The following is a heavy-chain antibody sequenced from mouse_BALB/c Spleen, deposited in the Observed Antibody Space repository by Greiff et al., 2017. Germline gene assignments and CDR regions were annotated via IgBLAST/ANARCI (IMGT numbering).Heavy chain of an antibody. Sequence: EVKLMESGGDLVKPGGSLKLSCAASGFTFSSYGMSWVRQTPDKRLEWVATISSGGSYTYYPDSVKGRFTISRDNAKNTLYLQMSSLKSEDTAMYYCARHGTARATGAIDYWGQGTSVTVSS. D-gene: IGHD3-2*01. J-gene: IGHJ4*01. CDR1: GFTFSSYG. CDR2: ISSGGSYT. V-gene: IGHV5-6*01. CDR3: ARHGTARATGAIDY.